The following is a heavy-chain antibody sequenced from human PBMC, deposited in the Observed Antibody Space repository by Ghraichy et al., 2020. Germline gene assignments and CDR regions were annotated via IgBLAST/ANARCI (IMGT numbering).Heavy chain of an antibody. CDR3: AKDLGCSSTSCYGAPDY. CDR1: GYTFTDYY. V-gene: IGHV1-2*02. CDR2: INPDSGGT. J-gene: IGHJ4*02. D-gene: IGHD2-2*01. Sequence: ASVKVSCKASGYTFTDYYMHWVQQAPGQGLEWMGWINPDSGGTKYAQKFQGRVTMTRDTSISTAYMELSRLTSDDTAVFYCAKDLGCSSTSCYGAPDYWGQGSVGTVSS.